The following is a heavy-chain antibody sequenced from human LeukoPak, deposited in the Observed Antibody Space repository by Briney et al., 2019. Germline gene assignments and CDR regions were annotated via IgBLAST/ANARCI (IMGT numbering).Heavy chain of an antibody. Sequence: PGGSLRLSCAASGFTFSSYWMSWVRQAPGKGLEWVAYIRQDGSEKYYVDSVKGRFTISRDNAKNSLYLQMNSLRAEDTAVYYCARLDYYGSGSPFDYWGQGTLVTVSS. D-gene: IGHD3-10*01. V-gene: IGHV3-7*01. CDR1: GFTFSSYW. CDR2: IRQDGSEK. CDR3: ARLDYYGSGSPFDY. J-gene: IGHJ4*02.